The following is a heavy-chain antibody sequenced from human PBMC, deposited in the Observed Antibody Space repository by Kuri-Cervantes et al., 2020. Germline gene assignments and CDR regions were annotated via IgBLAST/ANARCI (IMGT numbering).Heavy chain of an antibody. J-gene: IGHJ4*02. Sequence: ASVKVSCKASGYTFTAYYMHWVRQAPGQGLEWMGWINPNRGGTDYAQTFQGRVTMTRDTSISTAYMELSSLRSEDTAVYYCARAPPGGYYDNSGYYHFDYWGQGTLVTVSS. V-gene: IGHV1-2*02. CDR3: ARAPPGGYYDNSGYYHFDY. CDR2: INPNRGGT. D-gene: IGHD3-22*01. CDR1: GYTFTAYY.